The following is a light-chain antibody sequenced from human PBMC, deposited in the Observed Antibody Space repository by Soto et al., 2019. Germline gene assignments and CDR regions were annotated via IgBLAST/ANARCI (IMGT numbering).Light chain of an antibody. CDR3: QRYNSAPFT. CDR2: AAS. V-gene: IGKV1-27*01. CDR1: QGISNY. J-gene: IGKJ3*01. Sequence: DIPMTQSPSSLSASPGDRVTITCRASQGISNYLAWYQQKPGKVPKLLIYAASTLQSGVPSRFGGSGSGTDFTLTISSLQPEDVATYYCQRYNSAPFTFGPGTTVDIQ.